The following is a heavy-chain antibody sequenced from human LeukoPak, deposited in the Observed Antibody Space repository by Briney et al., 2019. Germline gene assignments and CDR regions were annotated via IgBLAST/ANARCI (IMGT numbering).Heavy chain of an antibody. V-gene: IGHV4-59*08. CDR2: IYYSGST. Sequence: SETLSLTCTVSGGSISNYYWSWFRQPPGKGLEWIGYIYYSGSTKYNPSLKSRVTISVDTSKNQFSLRLSSVTAADTALYYCARRSTYGFFDYWGQGTLVTVSS. D-gene: IGHD4-17*01. J-gene: IGHJ4*02. CDR3: ARRSTYGFFDY. CDR1: GGSISNYY.